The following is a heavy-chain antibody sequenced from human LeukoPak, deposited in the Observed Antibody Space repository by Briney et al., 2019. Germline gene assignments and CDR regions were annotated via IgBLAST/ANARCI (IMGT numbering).Heavy chain of an antibody. Sequence: ASVKVSCKASGYTFTSYGISWVRQAPGQGLEWMGWIGAYNGNTNYAQKLQGRVTMTTDTSTSTAYMELRSLRSDDTAVYYCARGISSSWAANWFDPWGQGTLVTVSS. CDR2: IGAYNGNT. CDR3: ARGISSSWAANWFDP. J-gene: IGHJ5*02. D-gene: IGHD6-13*01. V-gene: IGHV1-18*01. CDR1: GYTFTSYG.